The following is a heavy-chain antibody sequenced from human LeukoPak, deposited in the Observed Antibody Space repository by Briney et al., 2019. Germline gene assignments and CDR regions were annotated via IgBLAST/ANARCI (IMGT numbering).Heavy chain of an antibody. J-gene: IGHJ3*02. D-gene: IGHD3-16*02. CDR2: TYYSGST. Sequence: SETLSLTCTVSGGSISSSSYYWGWIRQPPGKGLEWIGSTYYSGSTYYNPSLKSRVTISVDTFKNQFSLKLSSVTAADTAVYYCARLNYRKGFDIWGQGTMVTVSS. CDR3: ARLNYRKGFDI. V-gene: IGHV4-39*01. CDR1: GGSISSSSYY.